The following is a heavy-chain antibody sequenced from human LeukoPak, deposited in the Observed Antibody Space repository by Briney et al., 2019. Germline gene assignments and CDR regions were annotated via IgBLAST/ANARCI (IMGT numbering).Heavy chain of an antibody. Sequence: ASVKVSCKASGGTFSSYAISWVRQAPGQGLEWMGRIIPILGIANYAQEFQGRVTITADKSTSTAYMELSSLRSEDTAVYYCARDRPTVSSGYWGQGTLVTVSS. CDR1: GGTFSSYA. CDR2: IIPILGIA. V-gene: IGHV1-69*04. CDR3: ARDRPTVSSGY. D-gene: IGHD4-11*01. J-gene: IGHJ4*02.